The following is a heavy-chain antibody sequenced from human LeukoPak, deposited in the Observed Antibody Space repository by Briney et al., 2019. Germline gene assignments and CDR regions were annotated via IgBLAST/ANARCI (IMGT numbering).Heavy chain of an antibody. CDR1: GYTLTELS. V-gene: IGHV1-24*01. D-gene: IGHD3-22*01. Sequence: ASVKVSCKVSGYTLTELSMHWVRQAPGKGREWMGGFDPEDGETIYAQKFQGRVTMTEDTSTDTAYMELSSRRSEDTAVYYCATGRNFLPLQQGSWNYYDSSGYYPRDYWGQGTLVTVSS. J-gene: IGHJ4*02. CDR3: ATGRNFLPLQQGSWNYYDSSGYYPRDY. CDR2: FDPEDGET.